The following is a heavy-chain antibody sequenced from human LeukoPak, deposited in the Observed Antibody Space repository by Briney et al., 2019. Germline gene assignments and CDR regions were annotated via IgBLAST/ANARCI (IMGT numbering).Heavy chain of an antibody. D-gene: IGHD1-26*01. J-gene: IGHJ4*02. Sequence: GGSLRLSCAASGFIFSTYSMNWVRQAPGKGLEWVSSISSSTSYIYYADSVKGRFTISRDNAKNSLYLRMNSLRPEDTAVYYCARENSGSYYQFDCWGQGTLVTVSS. CDR3: ARENSGSYYQFDC. V-gene: IGHV3-21*01. CDR2: ISSSTSYI. CDR1: GFIFSTYS.